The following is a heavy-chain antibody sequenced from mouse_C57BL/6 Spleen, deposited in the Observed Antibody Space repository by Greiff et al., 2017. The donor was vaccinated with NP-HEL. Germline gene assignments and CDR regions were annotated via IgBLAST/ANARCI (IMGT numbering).Heavy chain of an antibody. J-gene: IGHJ3*01. CDR1: GYSLTSYA. Sequence: QVQLKESGPGLVAPSQSLSITCTVSGYSLTSYAISWVRQPPGQGLEWLGVIWTGGGTTYNSALKSRLSISKDNSKSQCFLKMNSLQTEDTARYYCAREREREGFAYWGQGTLVTVSA. CDR2: IWTGGGT. V-gene: IGHV2-9-1*01. CDR3: AREREREGFAY.